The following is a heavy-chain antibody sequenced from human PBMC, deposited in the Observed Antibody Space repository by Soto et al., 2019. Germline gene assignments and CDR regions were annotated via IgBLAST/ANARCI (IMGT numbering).Heavy chain of an antibody. V-gene: IGHV3-30*18. Sequence: QVPLVESGGGVVQPGRSLTLSCAASGFTFSGYGMHWVCQAPGKGLEWVALISNNGRNKYYANSVKGRFTISRDNSKNTLNLEMNNLRAEDTAVYYCAKDWTPTVSGVVNRALNYWGQGTLVIVAS. CDR1: GFTFSGYG. CDR3: AKDWTPTVSGVVNRALNY. J-gene: IGHJ4*02. D-gene: IGHD3-3*01. CDR2: ISNNGRNK.